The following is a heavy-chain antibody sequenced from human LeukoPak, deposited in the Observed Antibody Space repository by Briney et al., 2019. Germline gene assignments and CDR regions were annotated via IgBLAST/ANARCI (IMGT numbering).Heavy chain of an antibody. Sequence: SETLSLTCTVSGGSISSGNYYWSWIRQPAGKGLEWIGRIYTSGSTNYNPSLKSRVTISVDTSKNQFSLNLSFVTAADTAVYYCARAGFGLAPHRGTPFDYWGQGTLVTVSS. CDR2: IYTSGST. D-gene: IGHD6-13*01. CDR3: ARAGFGLAPHRGTPFDY. CDR1: GGSISSGNYY. V-gene: IGHV4-61*02. J-gene: IGHJ4*02.